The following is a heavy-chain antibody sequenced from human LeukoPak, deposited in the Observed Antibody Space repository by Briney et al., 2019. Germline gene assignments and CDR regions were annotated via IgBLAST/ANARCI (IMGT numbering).Heavy chain of an antibody. Sequence: ASVKDSCKASGYTFTSYYMHWVRQAPGQGLEWMGIINPSGGSTSYAQKFQGRVTMTRDTSTSTVYMELSSLRSEDTAVYYCARSRVEQWLDSDWGQGTLVTVSS. D-gene: IGHD6-19*01. J-gene: IGHJ4*02. V-gene: IGHV1-46*01. CDR1: GYTFTSYY. CDR2: INPSGGST. CDR3: ARSRVEQWLDSD.